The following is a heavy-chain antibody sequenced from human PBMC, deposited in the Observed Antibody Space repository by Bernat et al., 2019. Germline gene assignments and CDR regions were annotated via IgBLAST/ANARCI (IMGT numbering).Heavy chain of an antibody. V-gene: IGHV3-33*01. Sequence: QVQLVESGGGVVQPGRSLRLSCAASGFTFSSYGMHWVRQAPGKGLEWVAFIWYDGSNKYYADSVKGRFTISRDNSKNTLYLQMNSLRAEDTAVYYCARAVDGSGNLDYYMDVWGKGTTVTVSS. D-gene: IGHD3-10*01. CDR2: IWYDGSNK. J-gene: IGHJ6*03. CDR1: GFTFSSYG. CDR3: ARAVDGSGNLDYYMDV.